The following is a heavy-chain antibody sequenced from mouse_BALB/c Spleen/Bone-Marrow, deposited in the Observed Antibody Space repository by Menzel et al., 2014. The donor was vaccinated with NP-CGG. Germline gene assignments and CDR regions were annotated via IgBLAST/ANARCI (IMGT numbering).Heavy chain of an antibody. J-gene: IGHJ3*01. Sequence: EVQLQQSGAELVKPGASFKLSCTASGFNIKDTYMHWVKQRPEQGLEWIGRIDPANGNTKYDPKFQGKATITADTSSNTAYLQLSSLTSEDTAVYYCANYYYGSSLFAYWGQGTLVTVSA. CDR1: GFNIKDTY. D-gene: IGHD1-1*01. CDR2: IDPANGNT. CDR3: ANYYYGSSLFAY. V-gene: IGHV14-3*02.